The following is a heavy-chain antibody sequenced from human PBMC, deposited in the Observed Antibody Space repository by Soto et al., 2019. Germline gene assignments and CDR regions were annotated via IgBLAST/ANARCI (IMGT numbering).Heavy chain of an antibody. CDR1: GGTISGLC. CDR2: IYYSGST. Sequence: PSEPLPVTWTVSGGTISGLCCRWISKHQGEGLEWIGYIYYSGSTYYNTSLKSRVTISVDTSKNQFSLKLSSVTAAHTAVYYCARDLRYNWNDKGHYYYGMDVWGQGTTVTVSS. J-gene: IGHJ6*02. V-gene: IGHV4-31*02. D-gene: IGHD1-1*01. CDR3: ARDLRYNWNDKGHYYYGMDV.